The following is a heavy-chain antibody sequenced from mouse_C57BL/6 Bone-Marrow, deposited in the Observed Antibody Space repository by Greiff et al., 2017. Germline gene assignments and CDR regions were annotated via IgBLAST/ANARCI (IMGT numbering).Heavy chain of an antibody. Sequence: VQLQQSGPELVKPGASVKISCKASGYAFSSSWMNWVKQRPGKGLEWIGRIYPGDGDTNYNGKFKGKATLTADKSSSAAYMKLSSLTSEDSAVYFCARRKCGNWGFAYWGQGTLVTVSA. J-gene: IGHJ3*01. CDR1: GYAFSSSW. CDR2: IYPGDGDT. CDR3: ARRKCGNWGFAY. D-gene: IGHD2-10*02. V-gene: IGHV1-82*01.